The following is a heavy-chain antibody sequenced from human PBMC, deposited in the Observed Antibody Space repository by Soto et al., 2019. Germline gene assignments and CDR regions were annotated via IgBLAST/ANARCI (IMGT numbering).Heavy chain of an antibody. D-gene: IGHD6-19*01. CDR1: GGSFSGYF. CDR3: ARGGSSDWQVAFDF. J-gene: IGHJ3*01. Sequence: PSETLSLTCDVYGGSFSGYFWNWIRQPPRKGLEWIGKVNHNGRNNYNPSLKSRVTISLDMSKKQISLKLTSVTAADTAVYYCARGGSSDWQVAFDFWGQGTMVTVSS. V-gene: IGHV4-34*01. CDR2: VNHNGRN.